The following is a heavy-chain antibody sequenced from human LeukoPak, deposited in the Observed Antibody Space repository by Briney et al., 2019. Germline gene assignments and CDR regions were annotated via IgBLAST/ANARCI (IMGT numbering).Heavy chain of an antibody. V-gene: IGHV3-53*01. Sequence: GGSLRLSCAASGFTVSSNYMSWVRQAPGKGLEWVSVIYSGGSTYYADSVKGRFTISRDNSKNTLYLQMNSLRAEDTAVYYCAREREYSYGLDYWGQGTLVTVSS. CDR2: IYSGGST. D-gene: IGHD5-18*01. CDR3: AREREYSYGLDY. CDR1: GFTVSSNY. J-gene: IGHJ4*02.